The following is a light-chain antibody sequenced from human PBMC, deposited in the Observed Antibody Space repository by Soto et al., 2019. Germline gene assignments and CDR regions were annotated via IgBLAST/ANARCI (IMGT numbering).Light chain of an antibody. J-gene: IGLJ1*01. Sequence: QSALTQPASVSASPGQSITISCTGTSSDVGSYNLVSWYQQHPGKAPKLMIYEGSKRPSGVSNRFSGSKSGNTASLTISGLQAEDEAEYYGCSYAGSSTFVFGTGTKLTLL. V-gene: IGLV2-23*03. CDR1: SSDVGSYNL. CDR3: CSYAGSSTFV. CDR2: EGS.